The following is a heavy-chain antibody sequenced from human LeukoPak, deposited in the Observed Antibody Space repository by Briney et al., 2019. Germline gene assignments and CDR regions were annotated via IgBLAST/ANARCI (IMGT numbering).Heavy chain of an antibody. D-gene: IGHD5-12*01. J-gene: IGHJ5*02. CDR1: GFTFSSYA. Sequence: PGGTLRLSCAASGFTFSSYAMSWVRQAPGKGLEWVSAISGSGGSTYYADSVKGRFTISRDNSKNTLYLQMNSLRAEDTAVYYCAKDGGYSGYDYKVNWFDPWGQGTLVTVSS. CDR3: AKDGGYSGYDYKVNWFDP. V-gene: IGHV3-23*01. CDR2: ISGSGGST.